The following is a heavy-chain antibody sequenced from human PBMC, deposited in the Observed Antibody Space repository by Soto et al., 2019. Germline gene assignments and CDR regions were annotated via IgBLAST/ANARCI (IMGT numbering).Heavy chain of an antibody. Sequence: GGSLRLSCAASGFTFSSYSMNWVRQAPGKGLEWVSHISSSSSTIYYADSVKGRFTISRDNAKNSLYLQMNSLRAEDTAVYYCARPHYDSGGHNFDYWGQGTLVTVSS. CDR2: ISSSSSTI. V-gene: IGHV3-48*01. CDR3: ARPHYDSGGHNFDY. J-gene: IGHJ4*02. D-gene: IGHD3-22*01. CDR1: GFTFSSYS.